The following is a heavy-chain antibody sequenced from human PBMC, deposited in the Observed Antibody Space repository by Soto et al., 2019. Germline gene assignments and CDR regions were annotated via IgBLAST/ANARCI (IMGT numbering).Heavy chain of an antibody. CDR2: IRSKANSYAT. Sequence: GGSLRLSCAASGFTFSGSAMHWVRQASGKGLEWVGRIRSKANSYATAYAASVKGRFTISRDDSKNTAYLQMNSLKTEDTAVYYCTRNPLGYCSSTSCPNYYYGMDVWGQGTTVTVSS. CDR1: GFTFSGSA. J-gene: IGHJ6*02. D-gene: IGHD2-2*01. V-gene: IGHV3-73*01. CDR3: TRNPLGYCSSTSCPNYYYGMDV.